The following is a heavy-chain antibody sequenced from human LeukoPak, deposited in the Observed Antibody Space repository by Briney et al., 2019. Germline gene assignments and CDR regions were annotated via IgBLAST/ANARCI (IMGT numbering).Heavy chain of an antibody. D-gene: IGHD3-10*01. V-gene: IGHV3-23*01. CDR1: GFTFATYA. CDR2: ITGSGRTT. CDR3: VRGGFGHAMDV. J-gene: IGHJ6*02. Sequence: GGSLRLSCAASGFTFATYAMSWVRQAPGKGLQWVSGITGSGRTTYYADSVKGRSTISRDNAKNTLYLQMTSLGAEDTAVYYCVRGGFGHAMDVWGQGTTVTVSS.